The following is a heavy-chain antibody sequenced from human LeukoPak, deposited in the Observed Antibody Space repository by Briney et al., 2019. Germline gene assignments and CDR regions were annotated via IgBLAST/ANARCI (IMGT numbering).Heavy chain of an antibody. CDR1: GFTFSSYW. D-gene: IGHD3-10*01. CDR3: AKAAHTMVRGVIYSDY. CDR2: IKQDGSEK. Sequence: GGSLRLSCAASGFTFSSYWMSWVRQAPGKGLEWVANIKQDGSEKYYVDSVKGRFTISRDNSKNTLYLQMNSLRAEDTAVYYCAKAAHTMVRGVIYSDYWGQGTLVTVSS. V-gene: IGHV3-7*03. J-gene: IGHJ4*02.